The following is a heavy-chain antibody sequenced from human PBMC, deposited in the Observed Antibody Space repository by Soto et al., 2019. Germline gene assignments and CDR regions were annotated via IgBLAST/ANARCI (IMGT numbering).Heavy chain of an antibody. Sequence: GGSLRLSCAASGFIFRDYYMSWIRQAPGKGPEWISYISGSGSGVSYADSVKGRFTISRDNAKNSLFLQINSLRGEDTAIYYCARDRRGQNYFDSWGQGALVTVFS. CDR2: ISGSGSGV. CDR1: GFIFRDYY. CDR3: ARDRRGQNYFDS. J-gene: IGHJ4*02. V-gene: IGHV3-11*01.